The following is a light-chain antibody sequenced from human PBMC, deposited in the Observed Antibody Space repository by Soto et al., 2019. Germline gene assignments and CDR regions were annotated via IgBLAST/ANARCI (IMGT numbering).Light chain of an antibody. Sequence: EIVLTQSPATLSLSPGERATLSCRASQSVSSYLAWYQQKPGQAPRLLIYDTSKRATGIPARLSGSGPGTHFPLTISSLEPEDFAVYYCPQRSNWPWTFGQGTKVEI. CDR3: PQRSNWPWT. J-gene: IGKJ1*01. V-gene: IGKV3D-11*02. CDR2: DTS. CDR1: QSVSSY.